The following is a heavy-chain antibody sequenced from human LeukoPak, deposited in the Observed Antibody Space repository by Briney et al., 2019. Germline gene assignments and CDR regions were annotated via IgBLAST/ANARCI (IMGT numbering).Heavy chain of an antibody. CDR2: LRRSGDT. J-gene: IGHJ4*02. D-gene: IGHD1-1*01. CDR3: ASPGYKSGAWRFHY. Sequence: GGSLRLSCAASGFTVSDNYMTWVRQAPGKGLEWVSLLRRSGDTIYADSVKGRFTISRDISKNTLSLQMNSLRAEDTAIYYCASPGYKSGAWRFHYWGQGTLVIVSS. CDR1: GFTVSDNY. V-gene: IGHV3-53*01.